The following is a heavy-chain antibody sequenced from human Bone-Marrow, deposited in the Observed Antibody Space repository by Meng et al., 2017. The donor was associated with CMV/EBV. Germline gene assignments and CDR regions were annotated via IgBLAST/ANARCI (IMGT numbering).Heavy chain of an antibody. CDR2: IYYSGST. J-gene: IGHJ4*02. V-gene: IGHV4-39*07. Sequence: QLQLQESGPGLVKPSETLSLTCTVSGGSIGSSSYYWGWIRQPPGKGLEWIGSIYYSGSTYYNPSLKSRVTISVDTSKNQFSLKLSSVTAADTAVYYCARGRTMVRGLGDFDYWGQGTLVTVSS. D-gene: IGHD3-10*01. CDR1: GGSIGSSSYY. CDR3: ARGRTMVRGLGDFDY.